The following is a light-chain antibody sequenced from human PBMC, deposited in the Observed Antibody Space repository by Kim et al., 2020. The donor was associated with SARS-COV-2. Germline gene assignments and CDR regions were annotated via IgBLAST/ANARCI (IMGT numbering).Light chain of an antibody. CDR2: TNN. V-gene: IGLV1-44*01. Sequence: QSVLSQPPSASGTPGQRVTISCSGSCSNIGSNTVSWYHQLPRTAPKLLMYTNNQRPSGVPDRFSASKSGTSASLAISGLQSEDEADYYCAAWDDSLKGWVFGGGTQLTVL. CDR1: CSNIGSNT. J-gene: IGLJ3*02. CDR3: AAWDDSLKGWV.